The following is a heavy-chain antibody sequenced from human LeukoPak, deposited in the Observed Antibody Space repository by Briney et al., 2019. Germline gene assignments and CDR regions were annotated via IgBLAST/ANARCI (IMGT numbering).Heavy chain of an antibody. CDR1: GDSVSSNSAA. Sequence: PSQTLSLTCAISGDSVSSNSAAWNWIRQSPSRGLEWLGRTYYRSKWYNDYAVSVKSRITINPDTSKNQFSLQLNSVTPEDTAVYFCASSVVGWWGGYWYFDLWGRGTLVTVSS. V-gene: IGHV6-1*01. CDR3: ASSVVGWWGGYWYFDL. J-gene: IGHJ2*01. CDR2: TYYRSKWYN. D-gene: IGHD2-8*02.